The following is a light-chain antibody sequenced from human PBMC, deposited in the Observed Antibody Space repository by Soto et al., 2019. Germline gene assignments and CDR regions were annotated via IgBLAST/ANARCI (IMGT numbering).Light chain of an antibody. V-gene: IGLV1-40*01. Sequence: QSVRTQPPSVSGAPGQRVTISCTGSSSNIGAGYDVHWYRQLPGTAPKVLIYDNRNRPSGVPDRFSGSKSGTSASLAITGLQAEDEADYYCHSYDVSLSGPVFGGETQLTVL. J-gene: IGLJ2*01. CDR2: DNR. CDR1: SSNIGAGYD. CDR3: HSYDVSLSGPV.